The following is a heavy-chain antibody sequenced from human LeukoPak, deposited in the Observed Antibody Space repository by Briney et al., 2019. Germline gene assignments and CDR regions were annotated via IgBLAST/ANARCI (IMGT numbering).Heavy chain of an antibody. CDR2: IYPGDSDT. V-gene: IGHV5-51*01. D-gene: IGHD3-10*01. J-gene: IGHJ3*02. CDR3: ARTLDYYGSGSYPRVISLGIRGAFDI. Sequence: GESLKISCKGSGYSFTSYWIGWVRQMPGKGLEWMGIIYPGDSDTRYSPSFQGQVTISADKSISTAYLQWSSLKASDTAMYYCARTLDYYGSGSYPRVISLGIRGAFDIWGQGTMVTVSS. CDR1: GYSFTSYW.